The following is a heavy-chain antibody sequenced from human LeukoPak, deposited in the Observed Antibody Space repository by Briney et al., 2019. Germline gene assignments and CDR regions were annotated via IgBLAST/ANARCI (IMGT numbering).Heavy chain of an antibody. J-gene: IGHJ6*02. V-gene: IGHV1-46*01. Sequence: LWASVKVSCKASGYTFTSYYMHWVRQAPGQGLEWMGIINPSGGSTSYAQKFQGRVTITADESTSTAYMELSSLRSEDTAVYYCASPAAGLYSTYYYYGMDVWGQGTTVTVSS. D-gene: IGHD6-13*01. CDR3: ASPAAGLYSTYYYYGMDV. CDR2: INPSGGST. CDR1: GYTFTSYY.